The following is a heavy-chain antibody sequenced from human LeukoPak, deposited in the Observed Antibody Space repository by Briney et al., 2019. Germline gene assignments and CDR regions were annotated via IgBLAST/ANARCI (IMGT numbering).Heavy chain of an antibody. CDR1: GGSIRSSNYY. CDR2: IYYSGST. V-gene: IGHV4-39*01. D-gene: IGHD6-19*01. Sequence: SETLSLTCTVSGGSIRSSNYYWGWTRQPPGRGLEWIGIIYYSGSTYYNPSLKSRVTISVDTSKNQISLKLNSVTAADTAVYYCARSLAGPRARPSDYWGQGILVTVSS. J-gene: IGHJ4*02. CDR3: ARSLAGPRARPSDY.